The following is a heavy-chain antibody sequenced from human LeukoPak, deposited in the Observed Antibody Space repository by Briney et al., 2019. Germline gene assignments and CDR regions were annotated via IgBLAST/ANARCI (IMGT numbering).Heavy chain of an antibody. Sequence: SETLSLTCTVSGGSISSSSYYWGWIPQPPGKGLERIGSIYYCGSTNYNSSLKSRITISVDTSNNQFPLKLSSVTAADTAIYYWARGGWSMDYWGRGTLVTVSS. CDR1: GGSISSSSYY. D-gene: IGHD6-19*01. V-gene: IGHV4-39*06. J-gene: IGHJ4*02. CDR2: IYYCGST. CDR3: ARGGWSMDY.